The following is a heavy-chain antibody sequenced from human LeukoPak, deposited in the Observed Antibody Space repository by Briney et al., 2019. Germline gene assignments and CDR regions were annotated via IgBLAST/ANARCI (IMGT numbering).Heavy chain of an antibody. J-gene: IGHJ4*02. V-gene: IGHV3-30*14. CDR3: AREAPTKGAFDY. CDR1: GFTFSNYA. CDR2: ISYDGSNE. Sequence: GGSLRLSCAASGFTFSNYAMHWVRQAPGKGLEWVAVISYDGSNEYYADSVKGRFTISRDNSKSTLYLQMNSLRAEDTAVYYCAREAPTKGAFDYWGQGTLVTVSS. D-gene: IGHD4/OR15-4a*01.